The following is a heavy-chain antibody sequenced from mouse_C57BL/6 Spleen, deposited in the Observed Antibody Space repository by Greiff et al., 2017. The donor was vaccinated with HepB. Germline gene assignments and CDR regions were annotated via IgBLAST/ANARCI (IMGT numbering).Heavy chain of an antibody. CDR1: GYTFTSYW. Sequence: VQLQQPGAELVKPGASVKLSCKASGYTFTSYWMQWVKQRPGQGLEWIGEIDPSDSYTNYNQKFKGKATLTVDTSSSTAYMQLSSLTSEDSAVYYCARGGVTTAMDYWGQGTSVTVSS. CDR3: ARGGVTTAMDY. CDR2: IDPSDSYT. D-gene: IGHD2-2*01. J-gene: IGHJ4*01. V-gene: IGHV1-50*01.